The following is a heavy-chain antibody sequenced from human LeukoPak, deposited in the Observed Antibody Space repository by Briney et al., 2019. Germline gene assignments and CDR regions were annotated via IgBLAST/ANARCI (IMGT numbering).Heavy chain of an antibody. CDR3: AASNWGSYRPFDY. V-gene: IGHV4-34*01. CDR1: GGSFSVYY. D-gene: IGHD3-16*02. CDR2: ISHSGST. J-gene: IGHJ4*02. Sequence: SETLSLTCAVYGGSFSVYYWSWIRQPPGKGLEWIGEISHSGSTNYNPSLKSRVTISVDTSKNQFSLKLSSVTAADTAVYYCAASNWGSYRPFDYWGQGTLVTVSS.